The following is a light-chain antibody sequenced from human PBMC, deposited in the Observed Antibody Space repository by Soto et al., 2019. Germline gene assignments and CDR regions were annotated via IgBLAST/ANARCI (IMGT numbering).Light chain of an antibody. Sequence: QSALTQPASVSGSPGQSITISCTGTSSEVGSYKHVSWYQQHPGKAPKLMIYEGSKRPSGVSNRFSGSKSGNTAALTISGLQAEDGADGDCCSYVGRSTFVVFGGGITLHVL. CDR1: SSEVGSYKH. V-gene: IGLV2-23*03. CDR3: CSYVGRSTFVV. J-gene: IGLJ2*01. CDR2: EGS.